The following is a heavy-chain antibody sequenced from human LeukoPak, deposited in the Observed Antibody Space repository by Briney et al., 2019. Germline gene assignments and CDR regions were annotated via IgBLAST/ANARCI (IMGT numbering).Heavy chain of an antibody. CDR1: GGSFSGYY. Sequence: PSETLSLTCAVYGGSFSGYYWSWIRQPPGKGLEWIGYIYYSGSTNCNPSLKSRVTISVDTSKNQFSLKLSSVTAADTAVYYCARVVGYCSSTSCYNYFDYWGQGTLVTVSS. CDR3: ARVVGYCSSTSCYNYFDY. V-gene: IGHV4-59*01. CDR2: IYYSGST. J-gene: IGHJ4*02. D-gene: IGHD2-2*01.